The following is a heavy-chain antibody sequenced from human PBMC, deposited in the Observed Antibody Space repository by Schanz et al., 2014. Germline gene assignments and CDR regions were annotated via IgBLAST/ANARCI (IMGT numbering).Heavy chain of an antibody. CDR2: ISYSGNT. CDR1: GTSITSSTYY. V-gene: IGHV4-39*01. CDR3: ARPSSVVGITGWFDT. D-gene: IGHD3-22*01. J-gene: IGHJ5*02. Sequence: QLQLRESGPGLVKPSETLSLICSVSGTSITSSTYYWGWIRQPPGKGPEWIGSISYSGNTYYTPPRKSRVPITLAPSKTQFSLNLPSVPAADTAVYYCARPSSVVGITGWFDTWGQGTLVTVSS.